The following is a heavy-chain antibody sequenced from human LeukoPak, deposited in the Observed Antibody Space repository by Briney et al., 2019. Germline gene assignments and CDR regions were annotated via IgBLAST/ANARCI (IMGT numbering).Heavy chain of an antibody. D-gene: IGHD3-10*01. J-gene: IGHJ4*02. Sequence: GGSLRLSCAASGFTFSSYWMHWVRQAPGKGLVWVSRINSDGSDTTYADSVKGRFTISRDNAKNTLYLQMNSLRAEDTAVYYCAKNGPGLDYFDYWGQGALVTVSS. CDR3: AKNGPGLDYFDY. CDR2: INSDGSDT. CDR1: GFTFSSYW. V-gene: IGHV3-74*01.